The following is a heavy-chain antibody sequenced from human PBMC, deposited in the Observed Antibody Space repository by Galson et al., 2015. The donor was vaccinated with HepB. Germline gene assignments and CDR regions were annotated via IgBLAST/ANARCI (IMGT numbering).Heavy chain of an antibody. V-gene: IGHV3-30*04. CDR2: ISSDGGNK. D-gene: IGHD2-8*01. J-gene: IGHJ4*02. Sequence: SLRLSCAASGFTFSSYAMHWVRQAPGKGLEWVAVISSDGGNKYYTDSVKGRFTISRDNSKNTLYLQVNSLRAEDTAVYYCARIWSYAPGTHPTVGVVDYWGQGTLVTVSS. CDR3: ARIWSYAPGTHPTVGVVDY. CDR1: GFTFSSYA.